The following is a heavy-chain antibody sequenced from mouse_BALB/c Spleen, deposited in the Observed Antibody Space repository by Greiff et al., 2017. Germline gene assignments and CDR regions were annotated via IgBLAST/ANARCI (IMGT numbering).Heavy chain of an antibody. CDR1: GFTFSSYG. D-gene: IGHD1-1*01. CDR3: ARDADYYGSSYFDY. CDR2: INSNGGST. V-gene: IGHV5-6-3*01. J-gene: IGHJ2*01. Sequence: EVQRVESGGGLVQPGGSLKLSCAASGFTFSSYGMSWVRQTPDKRLELVATINSNGGSTYYPDSVKGRFTISRDNAKNTLYLQMSSLKSEDTAMYYCARDADYYGSSYFDYWGQGTTLTVSS.